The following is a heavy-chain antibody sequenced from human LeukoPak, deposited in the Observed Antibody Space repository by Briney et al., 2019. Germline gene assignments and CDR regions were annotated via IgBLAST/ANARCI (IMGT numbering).Heavy chain of an antibody. J-gene: IGHJ3*02. Sequence: GAPVKVSCKASGYTFTSYYMHWVRQAPGQGLEWMGIINPSGGYTSYAQKFQGRVTMTRDMSTSTVYMELSSLTSEDTAVYYCARDYGIQNPYDAFDIWGQGTMVTVSS. D-gene: IGHD4-17*01. CDR2: INPSGGYT. V-gene: IGHV1-46*01. CDR1: GYTFTSYY. CDR3: ARDYGIQNPYDAFDI.